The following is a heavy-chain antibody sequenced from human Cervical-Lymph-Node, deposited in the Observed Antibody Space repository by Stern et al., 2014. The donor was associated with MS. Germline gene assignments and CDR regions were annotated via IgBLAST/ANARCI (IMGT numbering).Heavy chain of an antibody. Sequence: QVQLQESGPGLVKPSQTLSLTCAVTGGSISSADYYWSWIRQSPGKGLEWIGYIHYSETTYYNPSLKSRVTISVDTSKNQFSLNLRSVTAADTAVYYCSRDADGYSLVFGYWGRGTLVTVSS. CDR2: IHYSETT. J-gene: IGHJ4*02. CDR3: SRDADGYSLVFGY. V-gene: IGHV4-30-4*01. D-gene: IGHD5-24*01. CDR1: GGSISSADYY.